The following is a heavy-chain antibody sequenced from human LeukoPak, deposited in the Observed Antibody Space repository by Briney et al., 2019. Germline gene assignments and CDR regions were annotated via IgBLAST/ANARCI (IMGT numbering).Heavy chain of an antibody. CDR3: WASPMVRGVLNYYGMDV. Sequence: PGGSLRLSCTASGFTFGDYAMSWFRQAPGKGLEWGGFIRSKAYGGTTEYAASVKGRFTISRDDSKSIAYLQMNSLKTEDTAVYYCWASPMVRGVLNYYGMDVWGQGTTVTVSS. CDR2: IRSKAYGGTT. CDR1: GFTFGDYA. J-gene: IGHJ6*02. V-gene: IGHV3-49*03. D-gene: IGHD3-10*01.